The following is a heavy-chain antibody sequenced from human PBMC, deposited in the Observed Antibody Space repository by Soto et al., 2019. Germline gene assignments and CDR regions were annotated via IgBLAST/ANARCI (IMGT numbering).Heavy chain of an antibody. J-gene: IGHJ4*02. CDR2: ITSSSSTI. CDR3: ASLWLVPYFDC. D-gene: IGHD6-19*01. CDR1: GFTFSSYS. Sequence: EVQLVESGGGLVQPGGSLRLSCAASGFTFSSYSMNWVRQAPGKGLEWVSYITSSSSTIYYADSVKGRFTISRDNAKNSLYLQMNSLRAEDTAVYYCASLWLVPYFDCWGRGTLVTVSS. V-gene: IGHV3-48*01.